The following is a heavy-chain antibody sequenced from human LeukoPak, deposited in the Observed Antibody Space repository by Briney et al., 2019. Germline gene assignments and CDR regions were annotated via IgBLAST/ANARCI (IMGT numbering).Heavy chain of an antibody. CDR3: ATGGITANWFDP. J-gene: IGHJ5*02. D-gene: IGHD3-10*01. Sequence: GASVKVSCKVSGCTLTELSMHRVRQAPGKGLEWMGGFDPEDGETIYAQKFQGRVTMTEDTSTDTAYMELSSLRSEDTAVYYCATGGITANWFDPWGQGTLVTVSS. V-gene: IGHV1-24*01. CDR2: FDPEDGET. CDR1: GCTLTELS.